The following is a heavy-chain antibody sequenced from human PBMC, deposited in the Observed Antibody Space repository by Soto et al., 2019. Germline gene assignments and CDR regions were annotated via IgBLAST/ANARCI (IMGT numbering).Heavy chain of an antibody. Sequence: GGSLRLSCAASGFTFSSYAMSWVRQAPGKGLEWVSAISGRGSNTYYADSVKGRFTISRDNSKNTLYLQMNSLRAEDTAVYYCAQDISDSSRLPFDKWGQGTLVTVSS. V-gene: IGHV3-23*01. CDR1: GFTFSSYA. CDR3: AQDISDSSRLPFDK. J-gene: IGHJ4*02. CDR2: ISGRGSNT. D-gene: IGHD6-13*01.